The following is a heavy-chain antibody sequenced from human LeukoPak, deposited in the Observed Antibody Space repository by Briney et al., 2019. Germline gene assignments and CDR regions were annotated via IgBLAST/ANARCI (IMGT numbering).Heavy chain of an antibody. Sequence: GGSLRLSCEASGFTFNTCAMSWVRQAPGKGLEWVSAISESGSGTYYADSVKSRFTISRDNSKNTLYLQMNSLRVDDTALYYCAKGVFGVNRAFDYWGQGTLVTVSS. CDR3: AKGVFGVNRAFDY. D-gene: IGHD3-3*01. J-gene: IGHJ4*02. CDR1: GFTFNTCA. V-gene: IGHV3-23*01. CDR2: ISESGSGT.